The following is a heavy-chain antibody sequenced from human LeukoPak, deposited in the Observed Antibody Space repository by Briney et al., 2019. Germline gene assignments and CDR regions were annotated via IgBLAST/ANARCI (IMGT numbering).Heavy chain of an antibody. Sequence: SETLSLTCIVSGGPLSVDYWNWIRQAPGKGLEWIGYIYYTGRTKYNPSLASRLTISIDTSKSQFSLRLTSVTAADTAVYYWAKMTIHGDSVLWGQGSLVTVSS. CDR3: AKMTIHGDSVL. V-gene: IGHV4-59*01. CDR1: GGPLSVDY. D-gene: IGHD2-21*02. CDR2: IYYTGRT. J-gene: IGHJ4*02.